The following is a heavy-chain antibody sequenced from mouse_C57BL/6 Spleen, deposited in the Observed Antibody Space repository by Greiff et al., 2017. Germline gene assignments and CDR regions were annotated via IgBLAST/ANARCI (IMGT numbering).Heavy chain of an antibody. CDR2: IDPSDSYT. Sequence: QVQLQQPGAELVMPGASVKLSCKASGYTFTSYWMHWVKQRPGQGLEWIGEIDPSDSYTNYNQKFKGKSTLTVDKSSSTAYMPLSSLTSEDSAVYYCARWGDYGWYFDVWGTGTTVTVSS. CDR1: GYTFTSYW. D-gene: IGHD2-4*01. J-gene: IGHJ1*03. CDR3: ARWGDYGWYFDV. V-gene: IGHV1-69*01.